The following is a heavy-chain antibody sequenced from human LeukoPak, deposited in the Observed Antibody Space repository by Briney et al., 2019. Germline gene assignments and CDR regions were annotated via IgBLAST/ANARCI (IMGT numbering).Heavy chain of an antibody. V-gene: IGHV3-23*01. J-gene: IGHJ4*02. Sequence: PGGSLRLSCAASGFTFSSYAMSWVRQAPGKGLEWVSAISGSGTSTYYADSVKGRFTISRDNSKNTLYLQMNSLRVEDTALYYCAKDQAMLLVVTPFDYWGQGTLVTVSS. CDR2: ISGSGTST. CDR1: GFTFSSYA. D-gene: IGHD3-22*01. CDR3: AKDQAMLLVVTPFDY.